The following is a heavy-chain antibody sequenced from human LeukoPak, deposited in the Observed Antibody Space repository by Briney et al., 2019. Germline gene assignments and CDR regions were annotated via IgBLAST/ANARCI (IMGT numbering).Heavy chain of an antibody. CDR2: IRYDGSNK. CDR1: GFTFSDYY. Sequence: PGGSLRLSCAASGFTFSDYYMSWVRQAPGKGLEWVAFIRYDGSNKYYADSVKGRFTISRDNSKNTLYLQMNSLRAEDTAVYYCAKVGAAIRSYVDYWGQGTLVTVSS. D-gene: IGHD1-26*01. V-gene: IGHV3-30*02. J-gene: IGHJ4*02. CDR3: AKVGAAIRSYVDY.